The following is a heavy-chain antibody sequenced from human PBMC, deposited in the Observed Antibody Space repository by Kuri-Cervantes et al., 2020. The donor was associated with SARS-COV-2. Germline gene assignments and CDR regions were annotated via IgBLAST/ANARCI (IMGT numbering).Heavy chain of an antibody. CDR3: ATDLPCSSTSCHQTPVDY. D-gene: IGHD2-2*01. CDR2: IKCDGSEK. CDR1: GFTFSSSW. V-gene: IGHV3-52*01. Sequence: GESLKISCAASGFTFSSSWMHWVCQAPGKGLEWVADIKCDGSEKYYVDSVKGRLTISRDNAKNSLYLQVNSLRAEDTAVYYCATDLPCSSTSCHQTPVDYWGQGTLVTVSS. J-gene: IGHJ4*02.